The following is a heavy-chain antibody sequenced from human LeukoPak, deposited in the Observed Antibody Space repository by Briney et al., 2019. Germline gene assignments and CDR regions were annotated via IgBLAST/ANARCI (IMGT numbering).Heavy chain of an antibody. D-gene: IGHD3-3*01. V-gene: IGHV3-30*02. CDR2: IRYDGSDS. CDR3: ALLGVVIPPDTYDV. Sequence: PGGSLRLSCAASGFTFSTYWMTWVRQAPGKGLDWVAFIRYDGSDSYYTDSVKGRFTISRDDSKKTLYLQMNSLRTEDTAVYYCALLGVVIPPDTYDVWGQGTLVTVSS. J-gene: IGHJ3*01. CDR1: GFTFSTYW.